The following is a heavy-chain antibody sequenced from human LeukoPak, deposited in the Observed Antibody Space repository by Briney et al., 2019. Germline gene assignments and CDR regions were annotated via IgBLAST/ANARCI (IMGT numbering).Heavy chain of an antibody. CDR1: GFTFNNYW. V-gene: IGHV3-30*18. D-gene: IGHD3-22*01. CDR3: AKGPHYYDSSGYYLDY. J-gene: IGHJ4*02. CDR2: ISYDGSNK. Sequence: PGGSLRLSCVASGFTFNNYWMSWVRQAPGKGLEWVAVISYDGSNKYYADSVKGRFTISRDNSKNTLYLQMNSLRAEDTAVYYCAKGPHYYDSSGYYLDYWGQGTLVTVSS.